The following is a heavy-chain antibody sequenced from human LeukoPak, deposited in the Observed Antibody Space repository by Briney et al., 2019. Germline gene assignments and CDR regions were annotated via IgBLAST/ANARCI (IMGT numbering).Heavy chain of an antibody. Sequence: GGSLRLSCAASGFTFSSYAMSWVRQAPGKGLEWVSAISGSGGSTYYADSVKGRFTISRDNSKNTLYLQMNSLRAEDTAVYYCAILSRVEWLVPAYYWGQGTLVTVSS. CDR2: ISGSGGST. D-gene: IGHD6-19*01. V-gene: IGHV3-23*01. CDR1: GFTFSSYA. J-gene: IGHJ4*02. CDR3: AILSRVEWLVPAYY.